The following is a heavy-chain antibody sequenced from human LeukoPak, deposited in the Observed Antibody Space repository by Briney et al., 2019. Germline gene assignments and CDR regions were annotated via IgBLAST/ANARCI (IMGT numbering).Heavy chain of an antibody. J-gene: IGHJ6*03. CDR3: ARRVTIFGVGNYYYYYMDV. V-gene: IGHV4-34*01. CDR2: INHSGST. D-gene: IGHD3-3*01. Sequence: SETLSLTCAVYGGSFSGYYWSWIRQPPGKGLEWLGEINHSGSTNYNPSLKSRVTISVDTSKNQFSLKLSSVTAADTAVYYCARRVTIFGVGNYYYYYMDVWGKGTTVTVSS. CDR1: GGSFSGYY.